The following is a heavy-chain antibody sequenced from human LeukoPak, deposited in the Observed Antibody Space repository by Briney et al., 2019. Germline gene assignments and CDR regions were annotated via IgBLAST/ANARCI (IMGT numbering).Heavy chain of an antibody. J-gene: IGHJ6*03. Sequence: PSETLSLTCTVSGGSISSGSYYWSWIRQPAGKGLEWIGRIYTSGSTNYNPSLKSRVTISVDTSKNQFSLKPSSVTAADTAVYYCAREENYDDSSGDRRDYYYYMELWGKGTTVTVSS. CDR1: GGSISSGSYY. CDR3: AREENYDDSSGDRRDYYYYMEL. CDR2: IYTSGST. D-gene: IGHD3-22*01. V-gene: IGHV4-61*02.